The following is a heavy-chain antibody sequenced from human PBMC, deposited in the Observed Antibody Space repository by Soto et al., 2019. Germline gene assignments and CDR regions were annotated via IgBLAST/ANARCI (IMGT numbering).Heavy chain of an antibody. CDR1: GGPFSNSA. CDR2: IIPTLATS. V-gene: IGHV1-69*11. Sequence: HVQLVQSGAEVKRPGSSVKVSCRASGGPFSNSAISWVRRAPGQGLEWMGKIIPTLATSNYAETFLCTVSITADVSTKTAYLGQDTLRSEDTPSYFCARAFNYYGSGLSWFDSWGQGPLATVSS. D-gene: IGHD3-10*01. CDR3: ARAFNYYGSGLSWFDS. J-gene: IGHJ5*01.